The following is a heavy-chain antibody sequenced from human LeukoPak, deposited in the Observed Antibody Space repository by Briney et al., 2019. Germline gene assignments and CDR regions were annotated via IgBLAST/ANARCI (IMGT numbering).Heavy chain of an antibody. Sequence: SETLSLTCAVSGYSISSGYYWGWILQPPGKGLEGIGSIYHSGSTFYNPSLKSRVTISVDTSKNQFSLKLHSVTAADTAVYYCARDWGLGSHLYYFDYWGQGTLVTVSS. D-gene: IGHD1-26*01. CDR1: GYSISSGYY. V-gene: IGHV4-38-2*02. CDR3: ARDWGLGSHLYYFDY. J-gene: IGHJ4*02. CDR2: IYHSGST.